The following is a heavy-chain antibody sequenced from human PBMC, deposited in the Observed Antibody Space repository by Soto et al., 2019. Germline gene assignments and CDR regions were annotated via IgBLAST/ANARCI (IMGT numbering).Heavy chain of an antibody. J-gene: IGHJ4*02. CDR3: VKQAPAGWHFFDT. CDR2: IKEGGSEK. V-gene: IGHV3-7*01. D-gene: IGHD6-19*01. Sequence: PGGSLRLSCAASGFTFSNYWMTWVRQAPGKGLEWVANIKEGGSEKHYVDSVKGRFTISRDNAKNSLYLQMNSLRVEDTAVYFCVKQAPAGWHFFDTWGQGTLVTV. CDR1: GFTFSNYW.